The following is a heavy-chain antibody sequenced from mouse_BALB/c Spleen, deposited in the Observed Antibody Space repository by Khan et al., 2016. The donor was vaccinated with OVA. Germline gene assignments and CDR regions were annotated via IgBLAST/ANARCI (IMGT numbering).Heavy chain of an antibody. CDR3: TRSGYGTFAY. CDR2: INPSDGDS. D-gene: IGHD4-1*01. Sequence: QVQLKESGTELVKPGASVRLSCKASGYTFTSYYMYWVKQRPGQGLEWIGEINPSDGDSNFNENFKSKATLTVDNSSTTAYMQLSSLTSEDSAVYYCTRSGYGTFAYWGQGTLVTVSA. V-gene: IGHV1-53*01. CDR1: GYTFTSYY. J-gene: IGHJ3*01.